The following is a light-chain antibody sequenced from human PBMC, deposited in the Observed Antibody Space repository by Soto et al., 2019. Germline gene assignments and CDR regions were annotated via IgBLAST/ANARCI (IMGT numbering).Light chain of an antibody. V-gene: IGLV1-44*01. CDR3: ATWDDSLNGYV. J-gene: IGLJ1*01. Sequence: QSVLTQPPSASGTPGQRITISCSGSGSNIGSNSVTWYQQLPRTAPKLLIYTNSQRPSGVPARFSGSKSGTSASLAISGLQSGDEADYYCATWDDSLNGYVFGTGTKLTVL. CDR2: TNS. CDR1: GSNIGSNS.